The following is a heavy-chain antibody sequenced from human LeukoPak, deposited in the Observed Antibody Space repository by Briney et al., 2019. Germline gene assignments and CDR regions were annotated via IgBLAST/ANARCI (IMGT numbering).Heavy chain of an antibody. D-gene: IGHD2-15*01. CDR1: GFSFSSYR. CDR3: AREVGGSGGLDI. CDR2: VSNSGDYI. V-gene: IGHV3-21*06. J-gene: IGHJ3*02. Sequence: GGSLRLSCAASGFSFSSYRMDWVRQAPGKGLEWVSSVSNSGDYIHYADSVKGRFTISRDNSKNSLYLQMNSLRAEDTAVYYCAREVGGSGGLDIWGQGTMVTVSS.